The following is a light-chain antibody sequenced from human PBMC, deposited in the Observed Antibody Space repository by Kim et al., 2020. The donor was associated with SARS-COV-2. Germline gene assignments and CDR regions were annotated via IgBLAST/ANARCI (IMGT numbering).Light chain of an antibody. Sequence: EIVMTQSPATLSVSPGERAILSCRASQSVSSNLAWYQQKPGQAPRLVIYGASNRATGVPARFSGSGSGTEFTLTISSLQSEDFVIYYCQHYHDWPPYTFGQGTKVDIK. J-gene: IGKJ2*01. CDR1: QSVSSN. CDR3: QHYHDWPPYT. V-gene: IGKV3-15*01. CDR2: GAS.